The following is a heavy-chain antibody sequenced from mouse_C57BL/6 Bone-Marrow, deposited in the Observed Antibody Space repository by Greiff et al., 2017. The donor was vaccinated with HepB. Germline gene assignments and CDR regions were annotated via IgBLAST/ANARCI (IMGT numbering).Heavy chain of an antibody. Sequence: QVQLKESGAELMKPGASVKLSCKASGYTFTGYWIEWVKQSPGHGLEWIGEILPGSGSTNYNEKFKGKATFTADTSSNTAYMQLSSLTTEDSAIYYYSRPQLTGTGWFAYWGQGTLVTVSA. J-gene: IGHJ3*01. CDR1: GYTFTGYW. CDR3: SRPQLTGTGWFAY. V-gene: IGHV1-9*01. CDR2: ILPGSGST. D-gene: IGHD4-1*01.